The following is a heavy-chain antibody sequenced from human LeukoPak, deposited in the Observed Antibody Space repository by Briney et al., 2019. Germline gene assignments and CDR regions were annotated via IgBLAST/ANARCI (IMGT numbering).Heavy chain of an antibody. CDR1: GFTFSSYW. D-gene: IGHD3-10*01. Sequence: GGSLRLSCAASGFTFSSYWMSWVRQAPGKGLEWVANIKQDGSEKYYVDSVKGRFTISRDNPKNSLYLQMNSLRAEDTAVYYCARDPYGSDYGWFDPWGQGTLVTVSS. J-gene: IGHJ5*02. CDR3: ARDPYGSDYGWFDP. V-gene: IGHV3-7*01. CDR2: IKQDGSEK.